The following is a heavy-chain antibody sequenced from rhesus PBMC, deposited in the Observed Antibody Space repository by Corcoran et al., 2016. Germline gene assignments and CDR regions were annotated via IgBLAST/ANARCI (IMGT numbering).Heavy chain of an antibody. D-gene: IGHD6-13*01. Sequence: QVQLQESGPGLVKPSETLSLTCAVSGGSISSSNWWSWIRQPPGKGLEWIGYISGSSGSTYYNPSLKSRVTMSTDTSKNQFSLKLSSVTAADTAVYYCARDIPRIAAGRSAFDFWGQGLRVTVSS. CDR3: ARDIPRIAAGRSAFDF. CDR1: GGSISSSNW. J-gene: IGHJ3*01. V-gene: IGHV4-65*01. CDR2: ISGSSGST.